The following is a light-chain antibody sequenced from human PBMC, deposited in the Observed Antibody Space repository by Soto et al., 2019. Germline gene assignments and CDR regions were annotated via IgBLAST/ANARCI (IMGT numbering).Light chain of an antibody. Sequence: EIVLTQSPGTLSLSPGERATLSCRASQSVSSSYLAWYQQKPGQAPRLLIYGASSMATGIPDRFSGSWSGTDFTLTISRLEPEDFAVYYCQQYGSSPTYTFGQGTKREIK. CDR1: QSVSSSY. CDR2: GAS. J-gene: IGKJ2*01. CDR3: QQYGSSPTYT. V-gene: IGKV3-20*01.